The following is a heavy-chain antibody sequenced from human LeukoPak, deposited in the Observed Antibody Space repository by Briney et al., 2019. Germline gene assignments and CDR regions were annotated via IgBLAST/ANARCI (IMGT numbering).Heavy chain of an antibody. Sequence: GGSLRLSSAASGFTFSSYGMHWVRQAPGKGLEWVAVISYDGSNKYYADSVKGRFTISRDNSKNTLYLQMNSLRAEDTAVYYCAKDKLATGRLFDYWGQGTLVTVSS. V-gene: IGHV3-30*18. J-gene: IGHJ4*02. CDR3: AKDKLATGRLFDY. CDR1: GFTFSSYG. D-gene: IGHD1-1*01. CDR2: ISYDGSNK.